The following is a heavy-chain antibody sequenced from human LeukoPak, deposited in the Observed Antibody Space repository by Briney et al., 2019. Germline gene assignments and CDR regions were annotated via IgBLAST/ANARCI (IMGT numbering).Heavy chain of an antibody. Sequence: SETLSLTCTVSGGSISSSSYYWGWIRQPPGKGLEWIGSIYYRGSTYYNPSLKSRVTISVDTSKNQFSLKLSSVTAADTAVYYCARDGVAVAANRGFYWGQGTLVTVSS. CDR3: ARDGVAVAANRGFY. D-gene: IGHD6-19*01. V-gene: IGHV4-39*07. J-gene: IGHJ4*02. CDR2: IYYRGST. CDR1: GGSISSSSYY.